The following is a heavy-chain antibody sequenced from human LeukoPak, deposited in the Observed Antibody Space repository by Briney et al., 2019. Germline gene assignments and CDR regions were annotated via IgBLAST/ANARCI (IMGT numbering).Heavy chain of an antibody. V-gene: IGHV1-24*01. CDR1: GYTLTELS. CDR2: FDPEDGET. CDR3: ATDPLGIAAAGY. Sequence: ASVKVSCKVSGYTLTELSMHRVRQAPGKGLEWMGGFDPEDGETIYAQKFQGRVTMTEDTSTDTAYMELSSLRSEDTAVYYCATDPLGIAAAGYWGQGTLVTVSS. D-gene: IGHD6-13*01. J-gene: IGHJ4*02.